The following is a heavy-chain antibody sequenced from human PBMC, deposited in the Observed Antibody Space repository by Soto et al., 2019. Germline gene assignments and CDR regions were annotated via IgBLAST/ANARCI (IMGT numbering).Heavy chain of an antibody. Sequence: EVQLLESGGGLVQPGGSLRLSCAASGFTFRSYAMSWVRQAPGKGLEWVSAISGSGGSTYYADSVKGRFTISRDNSKNTLYLQMNSLRAEDTAVYYCAKVGCSSTSCYYYYYMDVWGKGTTVTVSS. V-gene: IGHV3-23*01. CDR3: AKVGCSSTSCYYYYYMDV. J-gene: IGHJ6*03. CDR1: GFTFRSYA. D-gene: IGHD2-2*01. CDR2: ISGSGGST.